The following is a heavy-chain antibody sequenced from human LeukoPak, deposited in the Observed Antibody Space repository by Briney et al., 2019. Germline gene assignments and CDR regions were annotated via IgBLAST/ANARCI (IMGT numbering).Heavy chain of an antibody. Sequence: SETLSLTCPVYGGSFSGYYWSWLRQPPGKGLEWIGEINHSGSTNYNPSLKSRVTISVDTSKNQFSLKLSSVTAADTAVYYCARSSTSCYSVDYWGQGTLVTVSS. J-gene: IGHJ4*02. CDR1: GGSFSGYY. D-gene: IGHD2-2*02. V-gene: IGHV4-34*01. CDR3: ARSSTSCYSVDY. CDR2: INHSGST.